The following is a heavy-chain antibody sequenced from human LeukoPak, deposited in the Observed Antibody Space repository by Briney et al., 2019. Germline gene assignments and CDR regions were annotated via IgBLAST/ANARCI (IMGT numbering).Heavy chain of an antibody. V-gene: IGHV3-73*01. Sequence: PGGSLRLSCAASGFTFSGSAMHWVRQASGKGLEWVGRIRSKANSYTTEYAASVKGRFTISRDDSKNALYLQMNSLKIEDTAVYYCARDLGSWGQGTLVTVSS. CDR2: IRSKANSYTT. J-gene: IGHJ5*02. CDR1: GFTFSGSA. CDR3: ARDLGS. D-gene: IGHD3-16*01.